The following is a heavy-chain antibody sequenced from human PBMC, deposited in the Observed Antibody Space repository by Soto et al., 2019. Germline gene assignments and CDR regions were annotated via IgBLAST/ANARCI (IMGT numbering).Heavy chain of an antibody. J-gene: IGHJ4*02. V-gene: IGHV4-61*01. CDR2: IYYSGST. D-gene: IGHD6-13*01. CDR1: GGSVSSGSYY. CDR3: ARDWVAAAGIFDY. Sequence: QVQLQESGPGLVKPSETLSLTCTVSGGSVSSGSYYWSWIRQPPGKGLEWIGYIYYSGSTYYNPSLKSRVTISVDTSKNQFSLKLSSVTAADTAVYYCARDWVAAAGIFDYWGQGTLVTVSS.